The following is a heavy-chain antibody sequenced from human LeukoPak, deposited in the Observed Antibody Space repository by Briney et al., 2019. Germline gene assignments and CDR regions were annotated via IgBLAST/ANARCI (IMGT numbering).Heavy chain of an antibody. D-gene: IGHD5-18*01. CDR3: ARDTFAGYSYGYRAFDI. J-gene: IGHJ3*02. Sequence: GASVKVSCKASGYTFTSYGISRVRQAPGQGLEWMGWISAYNGNTNYAQKLQGRVTMTTDTSTSTAYMELRSLRSDDTAVYYCARDTFAGYSYGYRAFDIWGQGTMVTVSS. CDR2: ISAYNGNT. V-gene: IGHV1-18*01. CDR1: GYTFTSYG.